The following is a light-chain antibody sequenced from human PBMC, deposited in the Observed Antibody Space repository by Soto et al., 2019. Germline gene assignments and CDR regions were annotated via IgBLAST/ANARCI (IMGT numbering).Light chain of an antibody. J-gene: IGKJ5*01. CDR3: QQYSSLYT. CDR1: QSISSW. V-gene: IGKV1-5*03. CDR2: KAS. Sequence: IQLTQSPSTLSASVGDRVTITCRASQSISSWLAWYQQKPGKAPKLLIYKASSLESGVPSRFSGSGSGTEFTLTISSLQPDDIATYYCQQYSSLYTFGQGTRLEIK.